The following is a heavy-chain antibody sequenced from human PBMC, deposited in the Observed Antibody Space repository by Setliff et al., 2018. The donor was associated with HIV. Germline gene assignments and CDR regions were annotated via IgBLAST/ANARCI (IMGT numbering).Heavy chain of an antibody. CDR3: ARKYTGGPLDY. CDR1: GYTFINYG. V-gene: IGHV1-18*01. Sequence: ASVKVSCKAYGYTFINYGITWVRQAPGQGLEWMGWMSTYSGNTHYAQKLQGRVTMTTDTSTSTAYMELRSLRSDDTAMYYCARKYTGGPLDYWGQGTLVTVS. CDR2: MSTYSGNT. D-gene: IGHD6-19*01. J-gene: IGHJ4*02.